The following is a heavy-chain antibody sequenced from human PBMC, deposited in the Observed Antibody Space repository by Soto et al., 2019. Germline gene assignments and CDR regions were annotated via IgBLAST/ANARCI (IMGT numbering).Heavy chain of an antibody. CDR1: GFTFNYYV. CDR2: IGGSGYST. V-gene: IGHV3-23*01. J-gene: IGHJ4*02. Sequence: EVQLLESGGGMVQPGESLRLSCAASGFTFNYYVMTWVRQAPGQGLRWVSAIGGSGYSTTYADSVKGRFTISRDNSKNSVYLQMTSLRAEDTGVYFCANSYSEKYFDHWGQGTLVTVSS. D-gene: IGHD1-26*01. CDR3: ANSYSEKYFDH.